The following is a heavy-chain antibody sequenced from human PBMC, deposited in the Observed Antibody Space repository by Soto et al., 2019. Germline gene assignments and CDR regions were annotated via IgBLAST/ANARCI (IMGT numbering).Heavy chain of an antibody. V-gene: IGHV1-69*10. CDR1: GGTFSSYA. J-gene: IGHJ6*02. Sequence: GASVKVSCKASGGTFSSYAISWVRQAPGQGLEWMGGIIPILGIANYAQKFQGRVTITADESTSTAYMELSSLRSEDTAVYYCARGKYYYDSSGPHYGMDVWGQGTTVTVSS. CDR3: ARGKYYYDSSGPHYGMDV. D-gene: IGHD3-22*01. CDR2: IIPILGIA.